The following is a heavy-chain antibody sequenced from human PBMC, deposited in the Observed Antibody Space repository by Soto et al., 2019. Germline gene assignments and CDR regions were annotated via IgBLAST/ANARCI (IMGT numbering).Heavy chain of an antibody. CDR1: GFTFSSYA. Sequence: QVQLVESGGGVVQPGRSLRLSCAASGFTFSSYAMHWVRQASGKGLEWVAVISYDGSNKYYADSVKGRFTISRDNSKNTLYLQMNSLRAEDTAVYYCARVSGDYGDYEDAFDIWGQGTMVTVSS. CDR2: ISYDGSNK. D-gene: IGHD4-17*01. V-gene: IGHV3-30-3*01. CDR3: ARVSGDYGDYEDAFDI. J-gene: IGHJ3*02.